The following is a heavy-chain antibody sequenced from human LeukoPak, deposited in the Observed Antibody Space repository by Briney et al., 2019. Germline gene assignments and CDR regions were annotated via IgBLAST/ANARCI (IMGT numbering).Heavy chain of an antibody. J-gene: IGHJ6*04. CDR2: ISGSGGST. V-gene: IGHV3-23*01. CDR1: GFTFSSYA. Sequence: GGSLRLSCAASGFTFSSYAMSWVRQAPGKGLEWVSAISGSGGSTYYADSVKGRFTISRDNSKNTLYLQMNTLRAEDTALYYCAKGPNLPSHYYHGMDVWGKGTTVIVTS. D-gene: IGHD1-1*01. CDR3: AKGPNLPSHYYHGMDV.